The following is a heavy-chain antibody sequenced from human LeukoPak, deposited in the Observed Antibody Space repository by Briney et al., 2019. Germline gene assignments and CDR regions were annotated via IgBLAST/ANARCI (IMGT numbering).Heavy chain of an antibody. V-gene: IGHV4-59*11. CDR2: IYYSGST. CDR1: GGSISSHY. Sequence: SETLSLTCTVSGGSISSHYWSWIRQPPGKGLEWIGYIYYSGSTNYNPSLKSRVTISVDTSKNQFSLKLSSVTAADTAVYYCAGGRGVPAAGPYNWFDPWGQGTLVTVSS. D-gene: IGHD6-13*01. CDR3: AGGRGVPAAGPYNWFDP. J-gene: IGHJ5*02.